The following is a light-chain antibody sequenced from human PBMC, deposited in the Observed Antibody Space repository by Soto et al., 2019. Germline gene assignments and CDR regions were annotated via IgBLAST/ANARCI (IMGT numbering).Light chain of an antibody. CDR3: QQYGSSGT. CDR1: QSVSNNY. Sequence: EIVLTQSPGTLSLSPGERATLSCRASQSVSNNYLAWYQHKPGQAPRLLIYGASNRATGIPDRFSGSGSGTDFTLTISRLEPEDFAVYYWQQYGSSGTFGQGTKVEIK. CDR2: GAS. J-gene: IGKJ1*01. V-gene: IGKV3-20*01.